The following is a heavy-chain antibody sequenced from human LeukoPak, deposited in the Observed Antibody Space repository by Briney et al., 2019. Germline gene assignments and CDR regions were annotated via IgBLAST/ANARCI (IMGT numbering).Heavy chain of an antibody. Sequence: GGSLRLSCAASGFTFSSYSMNWVRQAPGKGLEWVSSISSSSSYIYYADSVKGRFTISRDNAKNSLYLQMSGLRAEDTAVYYCARDLGYRGVDYWGQGTPVTVSS. CDR1: GFTFSSYS. V-gene: IGHV3-21*01. CDR2: ISSSSSYI. D-gene: IGHD3-10*01. J-gene: IGHJ4*02. CDR3: ARDLGYRGVDY.